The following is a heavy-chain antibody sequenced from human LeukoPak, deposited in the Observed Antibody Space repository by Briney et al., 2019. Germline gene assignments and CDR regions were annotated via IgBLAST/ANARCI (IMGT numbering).Heavy chain of an antibody. CDR3: ARLTVPSKAFDI. J-gene: IGHJ3*02. CDR1: GGSFSGYY. D-gene: IGHD4-17*01. V-gene: IGHV4-34*01. Sequence: PSETLSLTCAVYGGSFSGYYWSWIRQPPGKGLEWIGSIYYSGSTYYNPSLKSRVTISVDTSKNQFSLKLSSVTAADTAVYYCARLTVPSKAFDIWGQGTMVTVSS. CDR2: IYYSGST.